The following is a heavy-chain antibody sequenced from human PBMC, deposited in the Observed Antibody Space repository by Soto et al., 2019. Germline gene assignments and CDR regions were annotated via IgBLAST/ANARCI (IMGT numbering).Heavy chain of an antibody. V-gene: IGHV3-33*01. CDR3: ARDLRITMLRGPSPGY. D-gene: IGHD3-10*01. CDR1: GFTFSSYG. CDR2: IWYDGGNK. Sequence: GGSLRLSCAASGFTFSSYGMHWVRQAPGKGLEWVALIWYDGGNKYYADSVKGRFTISRDNSKNTLYLQMNSLRAEDTAVYYCARDLRITMLRGPSPGYWGQGXLVTVYS. J-gene: IGHJ4*02.